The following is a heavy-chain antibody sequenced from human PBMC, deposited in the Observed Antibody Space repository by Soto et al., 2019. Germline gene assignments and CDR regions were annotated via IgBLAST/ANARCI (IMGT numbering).Heavy chain of an antibody. CDR2: IRGSDGST. V-gene: IGHV3-23*01. D-gene: IGHD3-10*01. CDR1: GFPFSSYD. CDR3: TKGGHLDY. J-gene: IGHJ4*02. Sequence: EVQVLESGGELVQPGGSLRLSCAASGFPFSSYDMSWVRQAPGKGLDWVSVIRGSDGSTYYANSVKGRFTISRDNSKKTLFLQLNSLRAEDTAIYYCTKGGHLDYWGPGTLVTVSS.